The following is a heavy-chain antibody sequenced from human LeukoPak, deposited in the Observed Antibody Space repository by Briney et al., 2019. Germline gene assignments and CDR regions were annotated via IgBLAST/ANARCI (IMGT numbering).Heavy chain of an antibody. D-gene: IGHD3-10*01. CDR1: GFTFGDYA. CDR2: IRSKAYGGTT. J-gene: IGHJ6*02. Sequence: TGGSLRLSCTASGFTFGDYAMSWFRQAPGKGLEWVGFIRSKAYGGTTEYAASVKGRFTISRDDSKSIAYLQMNSLKTEDTAVYYCTRAVSSGSYYNWYYYYGMDVWGQGTTVTVSS. CDR3: TRAVSSGSYYNWYYYYGMDV. V-gene: IGHV3-49*03.